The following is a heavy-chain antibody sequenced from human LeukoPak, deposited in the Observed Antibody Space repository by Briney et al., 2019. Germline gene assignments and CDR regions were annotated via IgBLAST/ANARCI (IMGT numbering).Heavy chain of an antibody. V-gene: IGHV4-39*07. CDR2: FYYSGST. CDR1: GGSISSRPYC. J-gene: IGHJ6*03. Sequence: PSETLSLTCTVSGGSISSRPYCWGWIRQPPGKGLEWLGSFYYSGSTYYNPSLKSRVTISVDTSKNQFSLKLSSVTAADTAVYYCARVVVVAANVYTSSNYYYYYMDVWGKGTTVTISS. CDR3: ARVVVVAANVYTSSNYYYYYMDV. D-gene: IGHD2-15*01.